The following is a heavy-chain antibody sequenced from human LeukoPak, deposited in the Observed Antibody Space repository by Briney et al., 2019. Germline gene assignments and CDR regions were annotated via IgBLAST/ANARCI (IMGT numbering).Heavy chain of an antibody. Sequence: ASVKVSCKASGYTFTGYYMHLVRQAPGQGLEWMGWINPNSGGTNYAQKFQGRVTMTRDTSISTAYLQWSSLKASDTAMYYCARLYSNYGFGSGYFDLWGRGTLVTVSS. V-gene: IGHV1-2*02. D-gene: IGHD4-11*01. CDR1: GYTFTGYY. CDR2: INPNSGGT. CDR3: ARLYSNYGFGSGYFDL. J-gene: IGHJ2*01.